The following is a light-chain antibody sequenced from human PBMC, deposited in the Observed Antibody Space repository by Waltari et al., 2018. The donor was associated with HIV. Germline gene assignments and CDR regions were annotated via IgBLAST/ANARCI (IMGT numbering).Light chain of an antibody. CDR3: SSYTISSTVV. Sequence: QSALTQSASVSGSPGQSITLSCTGTGSDIGGYNYVSWYQQQPGKAPKRLIYDVTERPSGISDRFSGSKSGNTASLTISGLQAEDEADYYCSSYTISSTVVFGGGTKLTVL. CDR1: GSDIGGYNY. J-gene: IGLJ2*01. CDR2: DVT. V-gene: IGLV2-14*03.